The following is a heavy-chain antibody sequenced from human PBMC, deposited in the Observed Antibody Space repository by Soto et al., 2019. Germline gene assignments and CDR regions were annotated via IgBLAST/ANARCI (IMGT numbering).Heavy chain of an antibody. V-gene: IGHV3-9*01. CDR1: GFTFDDYA. CDR3: AKDMLMSYDFWSGRGVDV. J-gene: IGHJ6*04. CDR2: ISWNSGSI. D-gene: IGHD3-3*01. Sequence: GGSLRLSCAASGFTFDDYAMHWVRQAPGKGLEWVSGISWNSGSIGYADSVKGRFTISRDNAKNSLYLQMNSLRAEDTALYYCAKDMLMSYDFWSGRGVDVWGKGTTVTVSS.